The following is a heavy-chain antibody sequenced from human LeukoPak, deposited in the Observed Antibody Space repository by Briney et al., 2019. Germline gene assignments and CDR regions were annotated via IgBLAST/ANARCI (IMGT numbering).Heavy chain of an antibody. Sequence: SETLSLTCTASGGSISSYYWSWIRQPPGKGLEWIGYIYYTGSTNYNPSLRSRVTISVDTSKNQFSLRLSSVTAADTAVYYCARGYCDSSGYSNPFEYWGQGALVTVSS. CDR2: IYYTGST. CDR1: GGSISSYY. J-gene: IGHJ4*02. CDR3: ARGYCDSSGYSNPFEY. D-gene: IGHD3-22*01. V-gene: IGHV4-59*01.